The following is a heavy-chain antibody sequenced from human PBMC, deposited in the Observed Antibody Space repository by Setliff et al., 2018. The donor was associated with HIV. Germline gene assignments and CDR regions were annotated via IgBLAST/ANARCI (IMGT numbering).Heavy chain of an antibody. Sequence: ASVKVSRKASGYSFARYGLSWVRQAPGQGLEWMGWISGFNGNTKYAQSFQDRVAMTTETATSTAYMEMRSLRSDDTAGYFCARVPYRSAWFSGGHDAFDIWGQGTMVTVS. D-gene: IGHD6-19*01. CDR1: GYSFARYG. CDR3: ARVPYRSAWFSGGHDAFDI. CDR2: ISGFNGNT. V-gene: IGHV1-18*01. J-gene: IGHJ3*02.